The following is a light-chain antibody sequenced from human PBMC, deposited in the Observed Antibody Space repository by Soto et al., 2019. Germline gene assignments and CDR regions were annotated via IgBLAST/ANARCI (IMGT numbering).Light chain of an antibody. CDR1: QSVLYSSNNKNY. V-gene: IGKV4-1*01. CDR3: QQYYSTHWT. J-gene: IGKJ1*01. Sequence: DIVMTQSPDSLAVSLCGRATINCTSSQSVLYSSNNKNYLAWYQQKSGQPPKLLIYWASTRESGVPDRFSGSGSGTDSTLTISSLQAEDVAVYYCQQYYSTHWTFGQGTKVDIK. CDR2: WAS.